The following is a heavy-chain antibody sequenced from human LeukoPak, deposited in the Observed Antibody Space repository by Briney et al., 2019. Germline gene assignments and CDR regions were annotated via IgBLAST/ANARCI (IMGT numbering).Heavy chain of an antibody. CDR3: SRDGGFWSAYPLDY. CDR2: ISNSGSII. CDR1: GFTFSDYY. J-gene: IGHJ4*02. D-gene: IGHD3-3*01. V-gene: IGHV3-11*04. Sequence: GGSLRLSCAASGFTFSDYYMTWIRQAPGKGLEWVSYISNSGSIIFYADSVKGRFTISRDNAKNSLYLQMDSLRDEDTAVYYCSRDGGFWSAYPLDYWGQGTLVTVSA.